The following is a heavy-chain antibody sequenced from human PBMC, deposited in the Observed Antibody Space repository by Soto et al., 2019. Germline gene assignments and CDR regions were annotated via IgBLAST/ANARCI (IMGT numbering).Heavy chain of an antibody. J-gene: IGHJ4*02. CDR2: LSDGVKS. V-gene: IGHV3-53*01. CDR1: GFTFSSYS. Sequence: GGSLRLSCAASGFTFSSYSMSWVRQAPGKGMEWVSTLSDGVKSHYTDSVTGRFSVSRDNSKNTLYLQMSGLRADDTAIYYCSRDFTSGGYDFRGQGTQVTVSS. D-gene: IGHD5-12*01. CDR3: SRDFTSGGYDF.